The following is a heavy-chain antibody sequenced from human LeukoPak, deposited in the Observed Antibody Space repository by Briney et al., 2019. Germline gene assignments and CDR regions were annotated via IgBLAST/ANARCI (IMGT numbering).Heavy chain of an antibody. CDR2: ISSSSTYS. Sequence: GGSLRLSCAASGFTFSDYYMSWIRQAPGKGLEWVSYISSSSTYSNYADSVKGRFTISRDNANNSLDLQTNSLRAEDTAVYYCARHRYCDTTRCYGTDFDYWGQGTLLNVSS. CDR1: GFTFSDYY. CDR3: ARHRYCDTTRCYGTDFDY. J-gene: IGHJ4*02. V-gene: IGHV3-11*06. D-gene: IGHD2-2*01.